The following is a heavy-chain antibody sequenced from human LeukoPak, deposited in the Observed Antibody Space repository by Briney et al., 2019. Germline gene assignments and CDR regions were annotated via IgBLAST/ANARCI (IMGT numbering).Heavy chain of an antibody. CDR3: TGSFGELSFFAH. V-gene: IGHV3-48*03. CDR1: GFTFSSYE. CDR2: ISESGSTI. J-gene: IGHJ4*02. Sequence: GGSLRLSCVASGFTFSSYEMNWVRQAPGKGLEWVSYISESGSTIYYADSVKGRFIISRDNAKNSLYLQVNSLKTEDTAVYYCTGSFGELSFFAHWGQGTLVTVSS. D-gene: IGHD3-10*01.